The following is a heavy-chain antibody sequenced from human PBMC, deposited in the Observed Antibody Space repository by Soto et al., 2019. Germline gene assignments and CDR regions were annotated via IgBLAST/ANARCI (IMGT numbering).Heavy chain of an antibody. CDR1: GGSISSSSYY. V-gene: IGHV4-39*01. CDR2: IYYSGST. Sequence: PSETLSLTCTVSGGSISSSSYYWGWIRQPPGKGLEWIGSIYYSGSTYYNPSLKSRVTISVDTSKNQFSLKLSSVTAADTAVYYCARSMTALTGYYDASDIWGQGTMVPVAS. J-gene: IGHJ3*02. D-gene: IGHD3-9*01. CDR3: ARSMTALTGYYDASDI.